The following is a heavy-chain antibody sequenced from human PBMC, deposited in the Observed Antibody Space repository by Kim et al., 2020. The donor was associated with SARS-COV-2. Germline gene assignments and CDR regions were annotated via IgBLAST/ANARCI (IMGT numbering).Heavy chain of an antibody. J-gene: IGHJ4*02. CDR2: ISSSGSTI. D-gene: IGHD3-9*01. CDR1: GFTFSDYY. CDR3: ASSALRYFDWLLWGFDY. Sequence: GGSLRLSCAASGFTFSDYYMSWIRQAPGKGLEWVSYISSSGSTIYYADSVKGRFTISRDNAKNSLYLQMNSLRAEDTAVYYCASSALRYFDWLLWGFDYWGQGTLVTVSS. V-gene: IGHV3-11*01.